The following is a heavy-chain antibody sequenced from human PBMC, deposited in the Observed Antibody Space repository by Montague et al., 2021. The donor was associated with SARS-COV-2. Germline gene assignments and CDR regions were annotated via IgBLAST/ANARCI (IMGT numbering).Heavy chain of an antibody. D-gene: IGHD3-22*01. CDR1: GVVELRRRSE. CDR2: IEKKKST. J-gene: IGHJ4*02. Sequence: SETLSLTCTVSGVVELRRRSEEHTSELQSPLNLVWRLLIEKKKSTYYNPSLKSRVTISVDTSKNQFSLKLSSMTAADTAAYYFARQGHLTMIVGNIFDYWGQGILGT. V-gene: IGHV4-39*01. CDR3: ARQGHLTMIVGNIFDY.